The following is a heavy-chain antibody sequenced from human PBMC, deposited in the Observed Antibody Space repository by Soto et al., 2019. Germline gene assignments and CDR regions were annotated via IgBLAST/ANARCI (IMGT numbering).Heavy chain of an antibody. V-gene: IGHV1-46*01. D-gene: IGHD3-10*01. Sequence: ASVKVSCKASGYTFTSYYMHWVRQAPGQGLEWMGIVNPSGGSTSYAQKFQGRVTMTRDTSTSTVYMELSSLRSEDTAVYYCARDGTPTYYYGSGSYYFIGRSYYGMDVWGQGTTVTVSS. CDR3: ARDGTPTYYYGSGSYYFIGRSYYGMDV. CDR1: GYTFTSYY. J-gene: IGHJ6*02. CDR2: VNPSGGST.